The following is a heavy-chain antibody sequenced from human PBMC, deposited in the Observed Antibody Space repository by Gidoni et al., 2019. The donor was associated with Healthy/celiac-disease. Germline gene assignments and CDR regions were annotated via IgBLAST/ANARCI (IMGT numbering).Heavy chain of an antibody. CDR2: ISGSGGST. CDR3: AKDITFGSSGWYEDAFDI. D-gene: IGHD6-19*01. CDR1: GFTFCSLA. J-gene: IGHJ3*02. V-gene: IGHV3-23*01. Sequence: EVQLLESGGGLVQPGGSLSPSCAASGFTFCSLAMVWVRQAPGKGLEWVSAISGSGGSTYYADSVKGRFTISRDNSKNTLYLQMNSLRAEDTAVYYCAKDITFGSSGWYEDAFDIWGQGTMVTVSS.